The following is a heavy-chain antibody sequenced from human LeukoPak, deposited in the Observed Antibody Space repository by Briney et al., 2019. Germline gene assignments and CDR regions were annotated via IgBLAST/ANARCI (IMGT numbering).Heavy chain of an antibody. V-gene: IGHV3-74*01. CDR3: APDVGSHAGYFDY. J-gene: IGHJ4*02. CDR1: GFTFSSYW. Sequence: PGGSLRLSCAASGFTFSSYWMHWVRQAPGKGLVWVSRINSDGSSTSYADSVKGRFTISRDNAKNTLYLQMNSLRAEDTAVYYCAPDVGSHAGYFDYWGQGTLVTVSS. D-gene: IGHD1-26*01. CDR2: INSDGSST.